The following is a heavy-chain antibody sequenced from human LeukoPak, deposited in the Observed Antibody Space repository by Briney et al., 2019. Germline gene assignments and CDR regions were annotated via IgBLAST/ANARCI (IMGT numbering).Heavy chain of an antibody. D-gene: IGHD1-14*01. J-gene: IGHJ6*03. CDR3: ARSGIGYYYYYYMDV. V-gene: IGHV1-69*05. Sequence: SVTVSFTASGGTFSIYAISWVRQAPGQGLEWMGGIIPMFGTANYPQKFQGRVTITRNTSISTAYMELNSLRSEDTAVYYCARSGIGYYYYYYMDVWGKGTTVTVSS. CDR2: IIPMFGTA. CDR1: GGTFSIYA.